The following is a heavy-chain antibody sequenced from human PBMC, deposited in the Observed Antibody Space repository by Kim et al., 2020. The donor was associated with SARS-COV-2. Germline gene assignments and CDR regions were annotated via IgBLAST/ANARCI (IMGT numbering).Heavy chain of an antibody. CDR3: ARDPVDY. V-gene: IGHV1-18*01. Sequence: GNTNSAQELQGRVTMTTDTSTSTAYMELRSLRSDDTAVYYCARDPVDYWGQGTLVTVSS. J-gene: IGHJ4*02. CDR2: GNT.